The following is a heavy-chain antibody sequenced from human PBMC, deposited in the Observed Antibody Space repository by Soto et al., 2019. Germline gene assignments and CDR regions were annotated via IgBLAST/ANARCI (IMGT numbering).Heavy chain of an antibody. CDR3: ARDGVGHTTFFGYFDY. V-gene: IGHV3-33*01. J-gene: IGHJ4*02. CDR2: IRYDGSNI. D-gene: IGHD1-26*01. Sequence: QVQLVESGGGVVQPGRSLRLSCAASGFTFSGLGMHWVGQAPGKGLELVAVIRYDGSNIYYADAVEGRLTSARDNCKDTLYRKINSMRADDTAVYYCARDGVGHTTFFGYFDYWGQGTLVTVSS. CDR1: GFTFSGLG.